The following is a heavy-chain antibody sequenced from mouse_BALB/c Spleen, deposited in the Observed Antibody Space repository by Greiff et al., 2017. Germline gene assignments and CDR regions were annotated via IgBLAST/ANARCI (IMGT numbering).Heavy chain of an antibody. V-gene: IGHV5-17*02. J-gene: IGHJ1*01. CDR1: GFTFSSFG. Sequence: EVMLVESGGGLVQPGGSRKLSCAASGFTFSSFGMHWVRQAPEKGLEWVAYISSGSSTIYYADTVKGRFTISRDNPKNTLYLQMSSLKSEDTAMYYCTRDGGGNYGYFDVWGAGTTVTVSS. CDR2: ISSGSSTI. D-gene: IGHD2-1*01. CDR3: TRDGGGNYGYFDV.